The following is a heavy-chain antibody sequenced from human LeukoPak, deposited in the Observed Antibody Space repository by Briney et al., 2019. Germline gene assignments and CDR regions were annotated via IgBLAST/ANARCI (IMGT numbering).Heavy chain of an antibody. CDR1: GGSISSYY. D-gene: IGHD5-12*01. Sequence: SETLSLTCTVSGGSISSYYWSWIRQPPGKGLEWIGYIYYSGSTNYNPSLKSRVTIPVDTSKNQFSLKLSSVTAADTAVYYCARNRVRKRGYSGYEQYYFDYWGQGTLVTVSS. CDR3: ARNRVRKRGYSGYEQYYFDY. J-gene: IGHJ4*02. V-gene: IGHV4-59*01. CDR2: IYYSGST.